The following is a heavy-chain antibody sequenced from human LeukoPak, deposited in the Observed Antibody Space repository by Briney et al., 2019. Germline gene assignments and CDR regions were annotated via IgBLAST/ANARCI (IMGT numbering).Heavy chain of an antibody. CDR3: ARDGGSYGGESWFDP. D-gene: IGHD1-26*01. Sequence: ASVKVSCKASGYTFTGYYMHWVRQAPGQGLEWMGCINPNSGGTNYAQKFQGRVTMTRDTSISTAYMELSRLRSDDTAVYYCARDGGSYGGESWFDPWGQGTLVTVSS. CDR1: GYTFTGYY. V-gene: IGHV1-2*02. CDR2: INPNSGGT. J-gene: IGHJ5*02.